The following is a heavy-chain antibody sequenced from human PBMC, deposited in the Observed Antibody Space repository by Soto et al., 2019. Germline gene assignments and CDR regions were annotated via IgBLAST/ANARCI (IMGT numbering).Heavy chain of an antibody. CDR2: ISGSGDST. CDR1: GFTFSNYA. Sequence: EVQLLESGGGLVQPGGSLRLSCEASGFTFSNYAMSWVRQAPGKGLEWVSGISGSGDSTYYADSVKGRFTISRDNFKNTLYLQMNSLRAEDTAVYYCAQRLWALVPGGWGQGTLVTVSS. D-gene: IGHD2-2*01. J-gene: IGHJ4*02. V-gene: IGHV3-23*01. CDR3: AQRLWALVPGG.